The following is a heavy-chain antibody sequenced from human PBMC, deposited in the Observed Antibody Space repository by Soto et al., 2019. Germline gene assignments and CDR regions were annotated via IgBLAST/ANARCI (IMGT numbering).Heavy chain of an antibody. CDR2: VKQDGGEK. V-gene: IGHV3-7*01. CDR1: GFNFNQYW. D-gene: IGHD6-19*01. J-gene: IGHJ4*02. Sequence: AQLVESGGGLVQPGGSRRLSCSASGFNFNQYWMSWVRQAPGKGLEWVANVKQDGGEKNYVDSVRGRFTISRDNTKNSLYLQMDSLRVEDTALYYCASGGGWSFDHWGQGTLVTVSS. CDR3: ASGGGWSFDH.